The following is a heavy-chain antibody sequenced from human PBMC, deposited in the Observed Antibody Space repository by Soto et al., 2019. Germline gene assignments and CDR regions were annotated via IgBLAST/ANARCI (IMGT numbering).Heavy chain of an antibody. J-gene: IGHJ3*02. CDR2: IVVGSGNT. V-gene: IGHV1-58*02. CDR3: AAPSIWGSYRMDGASYAFDI. Sequence: ASVKVSCKASGFTFTSSAMQWVRQARGQRLEWIGWIVVGSGNTNYAQKFQERVTITRDMSTSTAYMELSSPRSEDTAVYYFAAPSIWGSYRMDGASYAFDIWGQGTMVTVSS. CDR1: GFTFTSSA. D-gene: IGHD3-16*02.